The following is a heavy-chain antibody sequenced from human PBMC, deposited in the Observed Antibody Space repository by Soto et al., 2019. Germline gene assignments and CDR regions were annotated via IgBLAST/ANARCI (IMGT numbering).Heavy chain of an antibody. CDR3: ARDRADMVTDYHPMFDL. D-gene: IGHD2-15*01. CDR2: IKNDGSST. J-gene: IGHJ5*02. CDR1: GFSFSDHW. V-gene: IGHV3-74*01. Sequence: EVQLVESGGGLVQPGGSLRLSCTASGFSFSDHWMHWIRQAPGKGPVWVSRIKNDGSSTKYADFVKGRFTISRDNAKDTLYLQLNSLGAEDTAVYYCARDRADMVTDYHPMFDLWGQGDLVTVSS.